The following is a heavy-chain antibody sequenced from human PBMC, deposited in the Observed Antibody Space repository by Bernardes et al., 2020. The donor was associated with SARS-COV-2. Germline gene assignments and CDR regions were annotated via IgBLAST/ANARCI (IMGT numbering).Heavy chain of an antibody. V-gene: IGHV3-30*18. CDR3: AKDGGLRFLEWSMENDYFDY. Sequence: GGSLRLSCAASVFTFSSYVMHWVRQAPAKALEWVAVISSAGSNNYSPFSVKGRFTISRDNSKNTLYLQMNSLRAEDTAVYYCAKDGGLRFLEWSMENDYFDYWGQGTLVTVAS. CDR2: ISSAGSNN. CDR1: VFTFSSYV. J-gene: IGHJ4*02. D-gene: IGHD3-3*01.